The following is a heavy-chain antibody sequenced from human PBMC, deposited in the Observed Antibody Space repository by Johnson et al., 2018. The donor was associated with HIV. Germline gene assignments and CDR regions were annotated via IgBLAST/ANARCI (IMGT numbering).Heavy chain of an antibody. V-gene: IGHV3-15*01. D-gene: IGHD3-16*01. CDR3: ATGFGPAFEM. J-gene: IGHJ3*02. Sequence: VQLVESGGGVVRPGGSLRLSCAASGFTFDDYGMSWVRQAPGTGLERVGRITSKTDGGTTDHAATVKGRFSISRDDSKNTLYLQMNSLKTEDTAVYYCATGFGPAFEMWGQGTMVTVSS. CDR1: GFTFDDYG. CDR2: ITSKTDGGTT.